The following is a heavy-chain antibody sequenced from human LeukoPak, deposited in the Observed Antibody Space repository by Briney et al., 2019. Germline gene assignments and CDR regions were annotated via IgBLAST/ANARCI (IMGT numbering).Heavy chain of an antibody. CDR1: GFTFGDYA. J-gene: IGHJ4*02. CDR2: IRSKAYGGTT. Sequence: GSLRLSCTASGFTFGDYAMSWFRQAPGKGLEWVGFIRSKAYGGTTEYAASVKGRFTISRDDSKSIAYLQMNSLKTEDTAVYYCTSLVPAAKTFDYWGQGTLVTVSS. CDR3: TSLVPAAKTFDY. V-gene: IGHV3-49*03. D-gene: IGHD2-2*01.